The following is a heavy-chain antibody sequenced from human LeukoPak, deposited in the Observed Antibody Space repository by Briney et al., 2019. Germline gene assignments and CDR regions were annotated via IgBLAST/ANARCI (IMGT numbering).Heavy chain of an antibody. Sequence: GGSLRLSCAASGFTFSSYDIHWVRQSTRKGLEWVSAIGTTGDTYYVGSVKGRFTISRDNAKNTLYLQMNSLRAEDTAVYYCARESQRITMVRGPHYGMDVWGQGTTVTVSS. V-gene: IGHV3-13*01. CDR2: IGTTGDT. D-gene: IGHD3-10*01. CDR1: GFTFSSYD. J-gene: IGHJ6*02. CDR3: ARESQRITMVRGPHYGMDV.